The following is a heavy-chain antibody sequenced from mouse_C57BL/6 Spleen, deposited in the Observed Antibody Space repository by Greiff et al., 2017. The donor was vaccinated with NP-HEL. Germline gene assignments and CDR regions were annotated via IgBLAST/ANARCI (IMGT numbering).Heavy chain of an antibody. Sequence: QVQLKESGPELVKPGASVKISCKASGYAFSSSWMNWVKQRPGKGLEWIGRIYPGDGDTKYNGKLQGKATLTADKSSSTAYMKLSSLTSEDSAVYFCARESSFSDDSSDLDYWGQGTTLTVSS. CDR1: GYAFSSSW. V-gene: IGHV1-82*01. CDR3: ARESSFSDDSSDLDY. J-gene: IGHJ2*01. D-gene: IGHD1-1*01. CDR2: IYPGDGDT.